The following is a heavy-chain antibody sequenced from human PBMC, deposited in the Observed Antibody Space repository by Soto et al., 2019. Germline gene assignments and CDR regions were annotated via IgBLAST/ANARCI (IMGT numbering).Heavy chain of an antibody. D-gene: IGHD5-18*01. CDR1: AFSFTNAW. Sequence: GSLRLSCVASAFSFTNAWMSWVRQAPGKGLEWVGRIKSITDGGTTDYAAPVKGRFTISRDDSNNTLYLQMNSLKTEDTAVYYCSTGRSTYGLDSWGQGTLVTVSS. CDR2: IKSITDGGTT. CDR3: STGRSTYGLDS. V-gene: IGHV3-15*01. J-gene: IGHJ4*02.